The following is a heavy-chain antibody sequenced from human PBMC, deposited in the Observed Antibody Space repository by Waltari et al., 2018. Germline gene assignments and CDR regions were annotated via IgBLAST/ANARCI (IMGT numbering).Heavy chain of an antibody. J-gene: IGHJ4*02. CDR3: AREGLTEEAAY. CDR2: IKHDGSET. Sequence: EIQLVESGGDLVQPGGSLRLSWVTSGFPFHHFWMAGVRQVPGKGLQWLAHIKHDGSETYHVDSVKGRFTISRDNARNSLYLEMDRLRVEDTGVYYCAREGLTEEAAYWGQGTLVTVSS. CDR1: GFPFHHFW. D-gene: IGHD4-4*01. V-gene: IGHV3-7*01.